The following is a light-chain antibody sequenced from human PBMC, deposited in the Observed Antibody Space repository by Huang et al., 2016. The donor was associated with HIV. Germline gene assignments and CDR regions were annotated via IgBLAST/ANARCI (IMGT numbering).Light chain of an antibody. CDR1: RDISTF. V-gene: IGKV1-27*01. CDR2: AAS. CDR3: QKYDSAPRT. J-gene: IGKJ1*01. Sequence: MTQSPPSLSASIGDRVTLTCRASRDISTFLAWYQQKPGKPPRRLIYAASILHSGVPSRFSGGGSVTNFTLTVSSLQPEDVANYYCQKYDSAPRTFGQGTKLEL.